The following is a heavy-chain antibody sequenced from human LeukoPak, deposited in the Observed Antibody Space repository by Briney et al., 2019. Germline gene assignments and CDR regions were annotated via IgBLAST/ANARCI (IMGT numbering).Heavy chain of an antibody. D-gene: IGHD2-15*01. CDR1: GGTFSSYA. Sequence: ASVKVSCKASGGTFSSYAISWVRQATGQGLEWMGWMNPNSGNTGYAQKFQGRVTMTRNTSISTAYMELSSLRSEDTAVYYCARLTSVVVAALDYYFDYWGQGTLVTVSS. J-gene: IGHJ4*02. CDR3: ARLTSVVVAALDYYFDY. V-gene: IGHV1-8*02. CDR2: MNPNSGNT.